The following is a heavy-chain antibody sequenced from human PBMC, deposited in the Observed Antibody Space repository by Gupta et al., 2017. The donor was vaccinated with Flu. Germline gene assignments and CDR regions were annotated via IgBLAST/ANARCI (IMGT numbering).Heavy chain of an antibody. CDR2: VIPGFGPT. J-gene: IGHJ4*02. CDR1: GVTFRSYA. V-gene: IGHV1-69*01. Sequence: QVQLVQSGAEVKKPGSSVKVSCQAYGVTFRSYAINWVRQATGQGLEWMGGVIPGFGPTIYAQRFQGRVTSTADESTSTAYMERSSLTSDDTAFEYCARKAGGHCSGDTCYSFDDGGPGTLVTVSS. D-gene: IGHD2-15*01. CDR3: ARKAGGHCSGDTCYSFDD.